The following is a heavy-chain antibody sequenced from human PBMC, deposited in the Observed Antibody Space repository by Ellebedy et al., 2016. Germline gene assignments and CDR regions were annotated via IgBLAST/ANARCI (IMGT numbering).Heavy chain of an antibody. V-gene: IGHV4-39*01. CDR2: MYYRGST. Sequence: GSLRISXTVSGGSVRSSSYYWDWIRQPPGKGLEWIGSMYYRGSTNYNPSLKSRVTISVDTSKNQFSLKLTSVTAADTAVYYCASRPNWYFDLWGRGTLVTVSS. CDR1: GGSVRSSSYY. CDR3: ASRPNWYFDL. J-gene: IGHJ2*01.